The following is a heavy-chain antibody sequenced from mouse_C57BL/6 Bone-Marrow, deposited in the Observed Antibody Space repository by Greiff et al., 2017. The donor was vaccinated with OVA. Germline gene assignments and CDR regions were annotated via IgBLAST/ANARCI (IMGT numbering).Heavy chain of an antibody. CDR1: GYAFSSSW. CDR2: IYPGDGDT. CDR3: ARSALRYPYYFDY. D-gene: IGHD1-1*01. Sequence: VQLQQSGPELVKPGASVKISCKASGYAFSSSWMNWVKQRPGKGLEWIGRIYPGDGDTNYNGKFKGKATLTADKSSSTAYMQLSSLTSEDSAVYFCARSALRYPYYFDYWGQGTTLTVSS. J-gene: IGHJ2*01. V-gene: IGHV1-82*01.